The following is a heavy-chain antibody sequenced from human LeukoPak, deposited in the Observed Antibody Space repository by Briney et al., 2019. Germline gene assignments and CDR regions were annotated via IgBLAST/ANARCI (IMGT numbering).Heavy chain of an antibody. CDR2: IYHSGST. J-gene: IGHJ5*02. CDR3: ARQDIVVVPAAIEDNWFDP. V-gene: IGHV4-39*01. CDR1: GGSISSGSYY. D-gene: IGHD2-2*01. Sequence: PSETLSLTCTVSGGSISSGSYYWSWIRQPAGKGLEWIGSIYHSGSTYYNPSLKSRVTISVDTSKNQFSLKLSSVTAADTAVYYCARQDIVVVPAAIEDNWFDPWGQGTLVTVSS.